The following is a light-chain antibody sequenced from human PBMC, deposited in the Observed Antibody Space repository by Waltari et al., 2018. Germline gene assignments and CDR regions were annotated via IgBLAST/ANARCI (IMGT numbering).Light chain of an antibody. J-gene: IGLJ1*01. CDR3: TSHGGSSNFYV. CDR2: QVS. CDR1: SSDVGGYNF. V-gene: IGLV2-14*01. Sequence: QSALTQPASVSGSPGQSITISCTGTSSDVGGYNFVSWYQQHPNQAPKLLLFQVSNRPSRLSTPVSGSKSCDTASLTVSGLQAEDEADYYCTSHGGSSNFYVFGTGTKVTVL.